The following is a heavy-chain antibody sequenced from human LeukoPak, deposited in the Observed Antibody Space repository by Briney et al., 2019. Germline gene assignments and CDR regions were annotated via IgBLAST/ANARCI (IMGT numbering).Heavy chain of an antibody. Sequence: GGSLRLSCAASGFTVSSNYMSWVRQAPGKGLEWVSGISWNSGSIGYADSVKGRFTISRDNAKNSLYLQMNSLRAEDTALYYCAKDIAAAWYYFDYWGQGTLVTVSS. J-gene: IGHJ4*02. D-gene: IGHD6-13*01. V-gene: IGHV3-9*01. CDR2: ISWNSGSI. CDR3: AKDIAAAWYYFDY. CDR1: GFTVSSNY.